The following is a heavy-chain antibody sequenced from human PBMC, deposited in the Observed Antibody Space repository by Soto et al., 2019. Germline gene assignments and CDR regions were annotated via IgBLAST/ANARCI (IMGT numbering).Heavy chain of an antibody. CDR2: IWNDGSTK. CDR3: ATVIGSTRGAEYLQH. J-gene: IGHJ1*01. V-gene: IGHV3-33*01. Sequence: GGSLRLSCAASGFTFSTYGLHWVRLAPGKGLEWVAVIWNDGSTKYYGDSVKGRFTISRDYSKNTVYLQMNSLRAEDTAVYYCATVIGSTRGAEYLQHWGQGTPVTVSS. D-gene: IGHD6-13*01. CDR1: GFTFSTYG.